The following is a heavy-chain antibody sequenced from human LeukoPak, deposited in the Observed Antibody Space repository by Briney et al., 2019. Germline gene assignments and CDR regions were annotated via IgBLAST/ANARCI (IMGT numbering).Heavy chain of an antibody. J-gene: IGHJ4*02. CDR3: ARGDDSSGYYWDFDY. D-gene: IGHD3-22*01. Sequence: SGTLSLTCTVSGYSISSAYYWGWIRQPPGKGLEWIGSISHSGSTYYNPSLKSRITISINTSKNQFSLRLSSVTAADTAVYYCARGDDSSGYYWDFDYWGQGTLVTVSS. CDR2: ISHSGST. V-gene: IGHV4-38-2*02. CDR1: GYSISSAYY.